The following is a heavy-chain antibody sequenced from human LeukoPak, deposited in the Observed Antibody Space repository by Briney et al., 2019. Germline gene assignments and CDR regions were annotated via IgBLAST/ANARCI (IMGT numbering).Heavy chain of an antibody. J-gene: IGHJ4*02. CDR1: GYTFTGYY. CDR2: IIPIFGTA. D-gene: IGHD5-18*01. V-gene: IGHV1-69*05. Sequence: SVKVSCKASGYTFTGYYMHWVRQTPGQGLEWMGRIIPIFGTANYAQKFQGRVTITTDESTSTAYMELSSLRSEDTAVYYCATPVKRGYSYGYYVYWGQGTLVTVSS. CDR3: ATPVKRGYSYGYYVY.